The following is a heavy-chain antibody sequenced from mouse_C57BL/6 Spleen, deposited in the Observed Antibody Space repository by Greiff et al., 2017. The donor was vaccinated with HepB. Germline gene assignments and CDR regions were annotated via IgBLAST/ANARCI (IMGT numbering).Heavy chain of an antibody. J-gene: IGHJ4*01. CDR2: IDPSDSYT. V-gene: IGHV1-59*01. Sequence: QVQLKQPGAELVRPGTSVKLSCKASGYTFTSYWMHWVKQRPGQGLEWIGVIDPSDSYTNYNQKFKGKATLTVDTSSSTAYMQLSSLTSEDSAVYYCARSDRGDYYAMDYWGQGTSVTVSS. CDR3: ARSDRGDYYAMDY. CDR1: GYTFTSYW.